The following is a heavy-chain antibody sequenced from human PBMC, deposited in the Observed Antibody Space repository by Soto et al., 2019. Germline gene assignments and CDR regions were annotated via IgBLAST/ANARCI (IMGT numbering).Heavy chain of an antibody. V-gene: IGHV4-59*01. D-gene: IGHD3-3*01. CDR3: ARGPYYDFWSGYYTKLNWFDP. CDR2: IYYSGST. CDR1: GGSISSYY. Sequence: SETLSLTCTVSGGSISSYYWSWIRQPPGKGLEWIGYIYYSGSTNYNPSLKSRVTISVGTSKNQFSLKLSSVIAADTAVYYCARGPYYDFWSGYYTKLNWFDPWGQGTLVTVSS. J-gene: IGHJ5*02.